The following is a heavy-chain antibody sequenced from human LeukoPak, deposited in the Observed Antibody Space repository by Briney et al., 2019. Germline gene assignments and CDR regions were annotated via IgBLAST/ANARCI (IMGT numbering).Heavy chain of an antibody. CDR3: ARQSYSYGYSDAFDI. CDR1: GGSIRSYY. V-gene: IGHV4-59*08. D-gene: IGHD5-18*01. CDR2: IYYSGST. J-gene: IGHJ3*02. Sequence: SETLSLTCTVPGGSIRSYYWSWIRQPPGKGLGGIGYIYYSGSTNYNPSLKSRVTISVDTSKNQFSLKLSSVTAADTAVYYCARQSYSYGYSDAFDIWGQGTMVTVSS.